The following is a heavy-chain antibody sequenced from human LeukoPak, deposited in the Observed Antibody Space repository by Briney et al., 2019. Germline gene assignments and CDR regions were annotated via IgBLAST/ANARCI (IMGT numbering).Heavy chain of an antibody. CDR3: AKDRTSRSIVVVPAVIDF. CDR2: IRYDGSNK. D-gene: IGHD2-2*01. J-gene: IGHJ4*02. V-gene: IGHV3-30*02. CDR1: RFTFSSYG. Sequence: GGSLRLSCAASRFTFSSYGMHWVRQAPGKGLEWVAFIRYDGSNKYYADSVKGRFTISRDNSKNTLYLQMNSLRAEDTAVYSCAKDRTSRSIVVVPAVIDFWGQGTLVTVSS.